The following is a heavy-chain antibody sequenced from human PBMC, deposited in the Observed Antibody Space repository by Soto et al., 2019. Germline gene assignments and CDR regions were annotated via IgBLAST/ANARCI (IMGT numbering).Heavy chain of an antibody. CDR3: AREADLSSPETPYYYYGMYV. D-gene: IGHD6-13*01. V-gene: IGHV3-21*01. CDR2: ISSSSSYI. CDR1: GFTFSSYS. J-gene: IGHJ6*02. Sequence: EVQLVESGGGLVKPGGSLRLSCAASGFTFSSYSMHWVRQAPGKGLEWVSAISSSSSYIYYADSVKGRFTISRDNAKNSLYPQMNSLRAEDTAVYYCAREADLSSPETPYYYYGMYVWGQGTTVTVSS.